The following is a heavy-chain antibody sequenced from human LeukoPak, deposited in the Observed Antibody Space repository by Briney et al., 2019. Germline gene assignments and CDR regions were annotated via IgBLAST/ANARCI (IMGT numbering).Heavy chain of an antibody. D-gene: IGHD3-10*01. J-gene: IGHJ4*02. CDR2: IGTSVNAI. Sequence: SGGSLRLSCAASGFSFSGFDMNWVRQAPGKGLEWIAHIGTSVNAIYYADSVKGRFTISRDNARDSLSLQMDSLRVEDTAVYYCAKDSVWFGDLLNWGQGALVIVSS. CDR3: AKDSVWFGDLLN. CDR1: GFSFSGFD. V-gene: IGHV3-48*03.